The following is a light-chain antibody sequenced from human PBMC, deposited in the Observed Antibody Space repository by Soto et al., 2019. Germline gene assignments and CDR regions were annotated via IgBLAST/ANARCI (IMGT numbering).Light chain of an antibody. V-gene: IGKV3-11*01. Sequence: EIVLTQSPATLSLSPGERATLSCRASQSVSSYLAWYQQKPGQAPRLLMYDASNRATGIPARFSGSWSGTDFTLTISSLEPEDFAVYYCQQRSNWPSTFGGGTKVEIK. CDR3: QQRSNWPST. CDR2: DAS. J-gene: IGKJ4*01. CDR1: QSVSSY.